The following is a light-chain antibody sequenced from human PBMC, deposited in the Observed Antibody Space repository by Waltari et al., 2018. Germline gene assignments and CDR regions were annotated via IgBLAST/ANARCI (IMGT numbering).Light chain of an antibody. J-gene: IGLJ2*01. V-gene: IGLV1-51*01. Sequence: QSVLTQPPSVSAAPGQKVTISCSGTGSNIGNNFVSWYQQLPGTAPKLLIYDNNKRPSGIPDRCAGSKSGTSATLGITGLQTGDEADYYCGTWDTDLSVVFGGGTKLTVL. CDR3: GTWDTDLSVV. CDR2: DNN. CDR1: GSNIGNNF.